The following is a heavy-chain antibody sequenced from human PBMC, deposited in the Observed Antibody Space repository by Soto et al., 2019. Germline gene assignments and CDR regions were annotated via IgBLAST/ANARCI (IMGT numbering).Heavy chain of an antibody. J-gene: IGHJ6*02. V-gene: IGHV1-69*13. CDR3: ARDSKKPSVVRHGMDV. CDR1: GGTFSSHA. CDR2: IIPIFGIA. D-gene: IGHD2-15*01. Sequence: GASVKVSCKASGGTFSSHAISWVRQAPGQGLEWMGGIIPIFGIANYAQKFQGRVTITADESTSTAYMELSSLRSEDTAVYYCARDSKKPSVVRHGMDVWGQGTTVTVSS.